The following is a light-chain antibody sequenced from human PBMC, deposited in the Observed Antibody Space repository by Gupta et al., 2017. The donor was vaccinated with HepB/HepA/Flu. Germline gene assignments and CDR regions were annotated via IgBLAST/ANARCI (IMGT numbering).Light chain of an antibody. Sequence: IVLTQSPGTLSLSPGERATLSCRASRSVSSSYLAWYQQKPGQAPRLLIYGASSRATGIPDRFSGSGSGTXFTLTIXRLEPEDFAVYYCQQYGSSPLTFGXGTKVEIK. V-gene: IGKV3-20*01. CDR3: QQYGSSPLT. J-gene: IGKJ4*01. CDR2: GAS. CDR1: RSVSSSY.